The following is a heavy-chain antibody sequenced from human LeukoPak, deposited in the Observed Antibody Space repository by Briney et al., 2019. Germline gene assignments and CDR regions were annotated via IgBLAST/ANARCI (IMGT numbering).Heavy chain of an antibody. V-gene: IGHV3-64*01. CDR3: ARSPGEVVNPEYAFDI. J-gene: IGHJ3*02. D-gene: IGHD3-10*01. Sequence: PGGSLRLSCAASGFTFSSYAMHWVRQAPGKGLEYVSAISSNGGSTYYANSVKGRFTISRDNSKNTLHLQMGSLRAEDMAVYYCARSPGEVVNPEYAFDIWGQGTMVTVSS. CDR1: GFTFSSYA. CDR2: ISSNGGST.